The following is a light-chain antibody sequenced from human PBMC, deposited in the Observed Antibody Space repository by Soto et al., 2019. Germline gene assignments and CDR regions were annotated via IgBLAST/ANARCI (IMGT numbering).Light chain of an antibody. CDR1: QSVSSSY. CDR3: QQYGSSPPT. Sequence: EIVLTQSPGPLSLSPGERATLSCRASQSVSSSYLAWYQQKPGQAPRPLIYGASSRATGIPDRFSGSGSGTDFTLTISRLGPEDFAVYYCQQYGSSPPTFGQGTKVEIK. V-gene: IGKV3-20*01. J-gene: IGKJ1*01. CDR2: GAS.